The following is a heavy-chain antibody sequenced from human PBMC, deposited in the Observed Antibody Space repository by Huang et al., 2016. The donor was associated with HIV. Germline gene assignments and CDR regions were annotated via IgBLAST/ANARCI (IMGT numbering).Heavy chain of an antibody. J-gene: IGHJ4*02. D-gene: IGHD3-22*01. V-gene: IGHV3-43*01. Sequence: EVQLVQSGGVAITPGGSLRLSCVASGFPFRDYHMHWVRQVPGKGLEWVALISGDGSTTKYGDSVKGRFTISRDNSKDSLYLQMNSLKTEDTAFYYCTGIFYDSTGYYYHYWGQGTLVTVSS. CDR2: ISGDGSTT. CDR3: TGIFYDSTGYYYHY. CDR1: GFPFRDYH.